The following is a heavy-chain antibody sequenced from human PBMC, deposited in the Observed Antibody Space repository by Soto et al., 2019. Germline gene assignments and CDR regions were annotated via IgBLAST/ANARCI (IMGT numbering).Heavy chain of an antibody. CDR1: GGSLEGYD. D-gene: IGHD6-13*01. CDR2: IYYTGST. V-gene: IGHV4-59*01. Sequence: SETLSLTCTVSGGSLEGYDWSWLRPSPGKGLEWIGYIYYTGSTKYNPSLKSRVTMSLDTSNNQFSLQLNSLTAADTAVYYCARVARRWYWGWLDPWGQGTQVTVSS. CDR3: ARVARRWYWGWLDP. J-gene: IGHJ5*02.